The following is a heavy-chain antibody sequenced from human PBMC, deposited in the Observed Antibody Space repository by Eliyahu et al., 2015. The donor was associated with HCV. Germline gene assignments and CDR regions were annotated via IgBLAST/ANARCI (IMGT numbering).Heavy chain of an antibody. V-gene: IGHV1-46*01. CDR1: GYTFTSYY. CDR2: INPSGGST. Sequence: QVQLVQSGAEVKKPGASVKVSCKASGYTFTSYYMHWVRQAPGQGLEWMGIINPSGGSTSYAQKFQGRVTMTRDTSTSTVYMELSSLRSEDTAVYYCARGDFSNYTYYYGMDVWGQGTTVTVSS. D-gene: IGHD4-11*01. J-gene: IGHJ6*02. CDR3: ARGDFSNYTYYYGMDV.